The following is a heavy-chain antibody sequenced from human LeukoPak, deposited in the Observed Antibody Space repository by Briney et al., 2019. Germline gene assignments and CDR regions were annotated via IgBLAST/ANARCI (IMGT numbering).Heavy chain of an antibody. CDR2: IIPILGIA. D-gene: IGHD3-22*01. Sequence: SVKVSCKASGGTFSSYTISWVRQAPGQGLEWMGRIIPILGIANYAQKFQGRVTITADKSTSTAYMELSSLRSEDTAVYYCASGPVHYYDSSGYYYYFDYWGQGTLVTVSS. J-gene: IGHJ4*02. CDR1: GGTFSSYT. CDR3: ASGPVHYYDSSGYYYYFDY. V-gene: IGHV1-69*02.